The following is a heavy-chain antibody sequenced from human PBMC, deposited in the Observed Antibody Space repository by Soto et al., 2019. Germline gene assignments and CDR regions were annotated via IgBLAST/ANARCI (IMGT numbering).Heavy chain of an antibody. V-gene: IGHV1-69*01. CDR3: ARRYYDILTGGYYYYGMDV. CDR1: GGTFSSYA. Sequence: QVQLVQSGAEVKKPGSSVKVSCKASGGTFSSYAISWVRQAPGQGLEWMGGIIPIFGTANYAQKFQGRVTITAAESTSTAYMELSSLRSEDTAVYYCARRYYDILTGGYYYYGMDVWGQGTTVTVSS. D-gene: IGHD3-9*01. CDR2: IIPIFGTA. J-gene: IGHJ6*02.